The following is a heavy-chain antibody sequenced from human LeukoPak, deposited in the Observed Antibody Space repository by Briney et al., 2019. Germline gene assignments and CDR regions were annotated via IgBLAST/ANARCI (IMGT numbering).Heavy chain of an antibody. D-gene: IGHD3-10*01. V-gene: IGHV3-11*01. J-gene: IGHJ4*02. Sequence: GGSLRLSCAASGFTFTSYWMSWFRQAPGKGLEWVSYISSSGSTIYYADSVKGRFTISRDNAKNSLYLQMNSLRAEDTAVYYRARDHSLLWFGELSHPYDYWGQGTLVTVSS. CDR3: ARDHSLLWFGELSHPYDY. CDR1: GFTFTSYW. CDR2: ISSSGSTI.